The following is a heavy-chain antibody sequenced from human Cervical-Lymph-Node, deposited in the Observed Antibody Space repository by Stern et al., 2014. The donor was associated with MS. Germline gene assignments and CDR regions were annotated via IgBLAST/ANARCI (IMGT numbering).Heavy chain of an antibody. D-gene: IGHD2-15*01. Sequence: VQLVQSGGGVVQPGRSLRLSCAASGFALRSYGMHWVRQAPGKGLEWVAVISNDGNEKYYADSVKGRFTISRDNSKNTLSLQINSLRTEDTAVYYCAKDRLFCSGGGCYAMDVWGQGTTVTVSS. CDR3: AKDRLFCSGGGCYAMDV. CDR2: ISNDGNEK. J-gene: IGHJ6*02. V-gene: IGHV3-30*18. CDR1: GFALRSYG.